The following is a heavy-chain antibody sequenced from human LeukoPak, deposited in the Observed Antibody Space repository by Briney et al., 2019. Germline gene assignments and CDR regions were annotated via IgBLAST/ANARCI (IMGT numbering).Heavy chain of an antibody. Sequence: PGGSLRLSCATSGFTFTNYAMNWVRQAPGKGLEWVSAVTGPGDTTYYADSVKGRFFMSREDSKTTVYLQMNSLRAEDTAIYYCAKGAEIELWGQGTLVTVSS. CDR3: AKGAEIEL. CDR1: GFTFTNYA. CDR2: VTGPGDTT. J-gene: IGHJ4*02. V-gene: IGHV3-23*01. D-gene: IGHD1-7*01.